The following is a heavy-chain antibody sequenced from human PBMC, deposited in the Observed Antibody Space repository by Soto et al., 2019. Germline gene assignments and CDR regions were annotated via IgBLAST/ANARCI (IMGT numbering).Heavy chain of an antibody. J-gene: IGHJ3*02. D-gene: IGHD2-15*01. CDR1: GGSISSGGYS. CDR2: IYHSGST. V-gene: IGHV4-30-2*01. Sequence: QLQLQESGSGLVKPSQTLSLTCAVSGGSISSGGYSWSWIRQPPGKGLEWIGYIYHSGSTYYNPSLKSRGTISVDRSKNQFSLKLSSVTAADTAVYYCAKGGWCSGGSCYTAFDIWGQGTMVTVSS. CDR3: AKGGWCSGGSCYTAFDI.